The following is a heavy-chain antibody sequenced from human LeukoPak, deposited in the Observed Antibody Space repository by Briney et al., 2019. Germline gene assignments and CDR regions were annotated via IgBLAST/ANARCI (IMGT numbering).Heavy chain of an antibody. D-gene: IGHD6-13*01. Sequence: SGGSLRLSCAASGFTFSDYYMSWIRQAPGKGVEWVSYISSSGSTIYYADSVKGRFTISRDNAKNSLYLQMNSLRAEDTAVYYCARDQAIAAAGFDYWGQGTLVTVSS. J-gene: IGHJ4*02. CDR1: GFTFSDYY. V-gene: IGHV3-11*01. CDR3: ARDQAIAAAGFDY. CDR2: ISSSGSTI.